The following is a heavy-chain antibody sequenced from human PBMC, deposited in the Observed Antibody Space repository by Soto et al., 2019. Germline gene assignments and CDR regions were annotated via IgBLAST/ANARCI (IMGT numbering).Heavy chain of an antibody. V-gene: IGHV1-2*02. CDR2: INPNSGGT. CDR3: ARGYCSGGSCYEGDWFDP. CDR1: GYTFTGYY. Sequence: QVQLVQSGAEVKKPGASVKVSCKASGYTFTGYYMHWVRQAPGQGLEWMGWINPNSGGTNYAQKFQGRVTMTRDTSISTAYRELSRLRADDTAVYYCARGYCSGGSCYEGDWFDPWGQGTLVTVSS. D-gene: IGHD2-15*01. J-gene: IGHJ5*02.